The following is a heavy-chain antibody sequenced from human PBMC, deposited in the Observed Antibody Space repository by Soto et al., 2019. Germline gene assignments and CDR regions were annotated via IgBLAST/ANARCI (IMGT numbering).Heavy chain of an antibody. CDR1: GGSISSGGYY. J-gene: IGHJ4*02. CDR3: ARGYCTNGVCYSGDY. D-gene: IGHD2-8*01. Sequence: TLSLTCTVSGGSISSGGYYWSWIRQHPGKGQEWIGYIYYSGSNYYNQSLKSRVTISVDTSKNQFSLKLSSVTAADTAVYYCARGYCTNGVCYSGDYWGQGTLVTVSS. CDR2: IYYSGSN. V-gene: IGHV4-31*03.